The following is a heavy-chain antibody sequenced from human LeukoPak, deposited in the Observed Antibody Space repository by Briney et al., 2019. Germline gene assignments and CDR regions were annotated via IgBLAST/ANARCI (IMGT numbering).Heavy chain of an antibody. V-gene: IGHV3-74*03. CDR1: GFTFSTFW. Sequence: GGSLRLSCAASGFTFSTFWMHWVRQAPGKGLVWVSGINSDVSSTTYADSVKGRFTISKDNAKNTVYLQMNNLRAEDTAVYYCVSFYETYWGRGTLVTVSS. CDR3: VSFYETY. J-gene: IGHJ4*02. CDR2: INSDVSST. D-gene: IGHD2-2*01.